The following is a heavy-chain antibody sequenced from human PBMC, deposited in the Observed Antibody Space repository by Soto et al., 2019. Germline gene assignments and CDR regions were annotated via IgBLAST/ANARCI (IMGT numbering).Heavy chain of an antibody. CDR2: IKQDGSEK. Sequence: VQLVESGGGLGQPGGSLRLSCAASGFTFSNSWMSWVRQAPGKGPEWVASIKQDGSEKYYVASVKGRFTISRDNAKNSLSLQMNSLRAEDPAIYHCARAYYCGQGTLVTVAP. CDR1: GFTFSNSW. V-gene: IGHV3-7*01. J-gene: IGHJ4*02. CDR3: ARAYY.